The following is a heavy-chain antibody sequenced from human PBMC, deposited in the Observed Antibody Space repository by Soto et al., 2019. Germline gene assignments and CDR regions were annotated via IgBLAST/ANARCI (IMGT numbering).Heavy chain of an antibody. CDR1: GDSISNDY. Sequence: QVQLQESGPGLVKPSETLSLTCTVSGDSISNDYWTWIRQPAGKGLEWVGRVYNSGSTNYSPSLESRVTVSVDTSKNQFSLRLTSVTAADTAVYYCARGSGGADGFETWGQGTMVTVSS. CDR3: ARGSGGADGFET. CDR2: VYNSGST. D-gene: IGHD3-16*01. J-gene: IGHJ3*02. V-gene: IGHV4-4*07.